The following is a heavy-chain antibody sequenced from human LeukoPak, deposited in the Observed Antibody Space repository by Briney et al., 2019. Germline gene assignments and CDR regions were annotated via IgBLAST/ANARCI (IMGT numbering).Heavy chain of an antibody. V-gene: IGHV3-7*01. CDR3: SRLIGSYRYFDY. CDR1: GFTISNYW. CDR2: IKQDGSEK. D-gene: IGHD1-26*01. Sequence: PGGSLRLSCAASGFTISNYWMTWVRQAPGKGLEWAANIKQDGSEKYYVDSVKGRFTISRDNAKNSLYLQMNSLRAEDTAVYYCSRLIGSYRYFDYWGQGTLVTVSS. J-gene: IGHJ4*02.